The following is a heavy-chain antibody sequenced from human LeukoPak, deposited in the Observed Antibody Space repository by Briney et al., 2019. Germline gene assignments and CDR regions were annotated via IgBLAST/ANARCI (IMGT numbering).Heavy chain of an antibody. CDR3: ARDIRYFGDY. CDR2: ISYDGSNK. CDR1: GFTFSSYA. J-gene: IGHJ4*02. V-gene: IGHV3-30*01. Sequence: GRSLRLSCAASGFTFSSYAMHWVRQAPGKGLEWVAVISYDGSNKYYADSVKGRFTISRDNSKNTLYLQMNSLRAEDTAVYYCARDIRYFGDYWGQGTLVTVSS. D-gene: IGHD3-9*01.